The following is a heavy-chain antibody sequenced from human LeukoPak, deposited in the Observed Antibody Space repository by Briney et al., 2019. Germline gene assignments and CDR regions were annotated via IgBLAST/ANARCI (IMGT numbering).Heavy chain of an antibody. CDR1: GFTFGSYP. Sequence: PGRSLRLSCAASGFTFGSYPMHWVRQAPGKGLEWVAVISEDGRNKYYADSVKGRFTISRDKPKNTLYLQMNSLRPEDTAVYYCARDTLIYGSGVNWFDPWGQGTLVTVSS. J-gene: IGHJ5*02. CDR3: ARDTLIYGSGVNWFDP. CDR2: ISEDGRNK. V-gene: IGHV3-30*04. D-gene: IGHD3-10*01.